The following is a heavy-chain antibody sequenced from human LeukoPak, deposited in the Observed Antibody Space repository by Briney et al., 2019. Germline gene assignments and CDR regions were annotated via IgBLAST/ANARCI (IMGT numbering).Heavy chain of an antibody. J-gene: IGHJ4*02. CDR3: ARDFTIFGVVTPAPVDY. CDR1: GFTFSSYA. D-gene: IGHD3-3*01. Sequence: PGRSLRLSCAASGFTFSSYAMHWVRQAPGKGLEGVAVISYDGSNKYYADSVKGRFTISRDNSKNTLYLQMNSLRAEDTAVYYCARDFTIFGVVTPAPVDYWGQGTLVTVSS. CDR2: ISYDGSNK. V-gene: IGHV3-30*04.